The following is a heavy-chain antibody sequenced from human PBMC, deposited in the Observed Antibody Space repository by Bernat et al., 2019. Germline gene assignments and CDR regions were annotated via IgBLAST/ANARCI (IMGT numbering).Heavy chain of an antibody. Sequence: QVQLVESGGGVVQPGRSLRLSCAASGFTFSSYGMHWVRQAPGKGLEWVAVISYDGSNKYYADSVKGRFTISRDNSKNTLYLQMNSLRAEDTAVYYCAREAMIVVGNFDYWGQGTLVTVSS. CDR2: ISYDGSNK. CDR3: AREAMIVVGNFDY. D-gene: IGHD3-22*01. J-gene: IGHJ4*02. CDR1: GFTFSSYG. V-gene: IGHV3-30*19.